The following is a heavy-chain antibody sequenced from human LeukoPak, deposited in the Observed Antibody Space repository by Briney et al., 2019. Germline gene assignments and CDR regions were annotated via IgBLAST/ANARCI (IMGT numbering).Heavy chain of an antibody. J-gene: IGHJ4*02. CDR2: IKEDGTEK. Sequence: GGSLRLSCAASGFSFSNSWMAWVRQAPGKGLEWVANIKEDGTEKNYVDSVKGRFTISRDNAKNSLSLQMNSLRAEDAAVYYCARDAGYNTYDYWGQGTLVTVSS. CDR3: ARDAGYNTYDY. D-gene: IGHD5-24*01. CDR1: GFSFSNSW. V-gene: IGHV3-7*05.